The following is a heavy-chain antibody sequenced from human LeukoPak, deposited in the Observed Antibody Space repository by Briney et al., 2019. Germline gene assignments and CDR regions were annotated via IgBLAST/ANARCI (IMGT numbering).Heavy chain of an antibody. V-gene: IGHV3-23*01. Sequence: GGSLRLSCATSGFTFNDYAMNWVRQAPGKGLEWVAGISDSGADTYYADSEKGRFTISRDNSMNTLYLQADTLRGEDTAVYYCARRLCRGTACYFFDYWGQGTLVTVSS. CDR2: ISDSGADT. J-gene: IGHJ4*02. CDR1: GFTFNDYA. CDR3: ARRLCRGTACYFFDY. D-gene: IGHD2-2*01.